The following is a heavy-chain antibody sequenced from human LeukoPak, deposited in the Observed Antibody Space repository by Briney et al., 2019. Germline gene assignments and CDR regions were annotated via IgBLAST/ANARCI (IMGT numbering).Heavy chain of an antibody. V-gene: IGHV4-34*01. CDR3: ARHPLRGIAVAGKKRPDYYYYYMDV. J-gene: IGHJ6*03. CDR1: GGSFSGYY. Sequence: SETLSLTCAVYGGSFSGYYWSWIRQPPGKGLEWIGEINHSGSTNYNPSLKSRVTISVDTSKNQFSLKLSSVTAADTAVYYCARHPLRGIAVAGKKRPDYYYYYMDVWGKGTTVTISS. CDR2: INHSGST. D-gene: IGHD6-19*01.